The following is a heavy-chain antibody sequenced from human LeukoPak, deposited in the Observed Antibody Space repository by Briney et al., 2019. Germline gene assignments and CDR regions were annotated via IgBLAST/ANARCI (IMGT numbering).Heavy chain of an antibody. D-gene: IGHD3-3*01. CDR3: AKLRGDFWSGYPPYYYYGMDV. J-gene: IGHJ6*02. CDR1: GFTFSSYG. V-gene: IGHV3-30*18. CDR2: ISYDGSNK. Sequence: PGGSLRLPCAASGFTFSSYGMHWVRQAPGKGLEWVAVISYDGSNKYYADSVKGRLTISRDNSKNTLYLQMNSLRAEDTAVYYCAKLRGDFWSGYPPYYYYGMDVWGQGTTVTVSS.